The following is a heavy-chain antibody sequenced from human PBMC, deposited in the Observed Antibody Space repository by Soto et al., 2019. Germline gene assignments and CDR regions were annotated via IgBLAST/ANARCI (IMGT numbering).Heavy chain of an antibody. D-gene: IGHD6-19*01. V-gene: IGHV1-18*01. J-gene: IGHJ5*02. Sequence: VKVSCKASGYTFTSYGISWVRQAPGQGLEWMGWISAYNGNTNYAQKLQGRVTMTTDTSTSTAYMELRSLRSDDTAVYYCARDSGRIAVAGTVWFDPWGQGTLVTVSS. CDR2: ISAYNGNT. CDR1: GYTFTSYG. CDR3: ARDSGRIAVAGTVWFDP.